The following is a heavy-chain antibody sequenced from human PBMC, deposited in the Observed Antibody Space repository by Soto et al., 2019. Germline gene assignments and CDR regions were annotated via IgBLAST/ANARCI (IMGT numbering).Heavy chain of an antibody. Sequence: QVQLVQSGAEVKKPGSSVKVSCKASGGTFSSYAISWVRQAPGQGLEWMGGIIPIFGTANYAQKFQGRVTITADESTSTAYMELSSLRSEDTAVYYCASPAGGYCSSTSCDYYYYYGMDVWGQGTTVTVSS. CDR1: GGTFSSYA. CDR2: IIPIFGTA. V-gene: IGHV1-69*01. D-gene: IGHD2-2*01. CDR3: ASPAGGYCSSTSCDYYYYYGMDV. J-gene: IGHJ6*02.